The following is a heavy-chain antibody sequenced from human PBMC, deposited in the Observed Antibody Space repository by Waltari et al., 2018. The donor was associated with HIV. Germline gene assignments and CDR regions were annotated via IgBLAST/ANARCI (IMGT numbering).Heavy chain of an antibody. D-gene: IGHD1-26*01. Sequence: QVQLVQSGAEVKKPGASVKVSCKASGYTFTDYYIHWVRRAPGQGLEWMGWINLKPGGTNDAQTFQGRVSMTRASSINTAFMELYRLRFDDTAIYYCARDGDVGSTDYWGQGTLVTVSS. CDR3: ARDGDVGSTDY. CDR1: GYTFTDYY. CDR2: INLKPGGT. V-gene: IGHV1-2*02. J-gene: IGHJ4*02.